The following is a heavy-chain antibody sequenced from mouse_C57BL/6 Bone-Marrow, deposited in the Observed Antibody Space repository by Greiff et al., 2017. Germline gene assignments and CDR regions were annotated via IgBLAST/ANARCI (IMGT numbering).Heavy chain of an antibody. J-gene: IGHJ2*01. CDR3: ARLELDYDDFDS. CDR2: IYPRSGNT. CDR1: GYTFTSYG. Sequence: QVQLQESGAELARPGASVKLSCKASGYTFTSYGISWVKQRTGQGLEWIGEIYPRSGNTYYTEKFKGKATLTADKSSSTAYMELRSLTSEDSAVYFCARLELDYDDFDSWGQGTTLTVSS. V-gene: IGHV1-81*01. D-gene: IGHD2-4*01.